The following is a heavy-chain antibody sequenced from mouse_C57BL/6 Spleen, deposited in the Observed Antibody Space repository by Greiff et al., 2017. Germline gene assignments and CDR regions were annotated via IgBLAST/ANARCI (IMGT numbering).Heavy chain of an antibody. CDR2: IYPGSGST. CDR1: GYTFTSYW. Sequence: VQLQQPGAELVKPGASVKMSCKASGYTFTSYWITWVKQRPGQGLEWIGDIYPGSGSTNYNEKFKSKATLTVDTSSSTAYMQLSSLTSEDSAVYYCERDDYERPNYALDYWGQGTSVTVSS. V-gene: IGHV1-55*01. D-gene: IGHD2-4*01. CDR3: ERDDYERPNYALDY. J-gene: IGHJ4*01.